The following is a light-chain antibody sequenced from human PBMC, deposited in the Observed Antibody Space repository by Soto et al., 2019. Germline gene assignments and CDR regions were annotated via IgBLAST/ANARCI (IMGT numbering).Light chain of an antibody. Sequence: DIHMTQSPSTLSASVGDRVTITLRASHSISSWLAWYQQKPGKAPKLLIYDASSLESGVPSRFSGSGPGTEFTLTISSLQPDDFATYYCQQYNSYSRTFGQGTKVDIK. V-gene: IGKV1-5*01. CDR3: QQYNSYSRT. CDR2: DAS. J-gene: IGKJ1*01. CDR1: HSISSW.